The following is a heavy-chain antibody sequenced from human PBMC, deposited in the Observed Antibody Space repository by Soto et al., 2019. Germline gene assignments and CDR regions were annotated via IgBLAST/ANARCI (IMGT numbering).Heavy chain of an antibody. CDR2: ISYDGSNK. V-gene: IGHV3-30*18. D-gene: IGHD4-17*01. CDR1: GFTFSSYG. J-gene: IGHJ6*02. CDR3: AKDRKATVTRYYYYYYGMDV. Sequence: VQLVESGGGVVQPGRSLRLSCAASGFTFSSYGMHWVRQAPGKGLEWVAVISYDGSNKYYADSVKGRFTISRDNSKNTLYLQMNSLRAEDTAVYYCAKDRKATVTRYYYYYYGMDVWGQGTTVTVSS.